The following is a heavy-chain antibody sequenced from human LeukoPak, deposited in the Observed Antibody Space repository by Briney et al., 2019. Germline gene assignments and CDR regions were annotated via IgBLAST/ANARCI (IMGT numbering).Heavy chain of an antibody. CDR2: INPNSGGT. CDR1: GYTLTGYY. J-gene: IGHJ4*02. Sequence: GASVKVSCKASGYTLTGYYMHWVRQAPGQGLEWMGWINPNSGGTNYAQKFQGRVTMTRDTSISTAYMELSRLRSDDTAVYYCARDPKLLGATDYWGQGTLVTVSS. V-gene: IGHV1-2*02. D-gene: IGHD1-26*01. CDR3: ARDPKLLGATDY.